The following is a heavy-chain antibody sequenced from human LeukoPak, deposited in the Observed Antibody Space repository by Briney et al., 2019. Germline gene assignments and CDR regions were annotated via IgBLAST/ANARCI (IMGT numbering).Heavy chain of an antibody. J-gene: IGHJ4*02. D-gene: IGHD5-18*01. V-gene: IGHV3-30*18. Sequence: GRSLRLSCAASGFTFSSYGMRWVRQAPGKGLEWVAVISYDGSNKYYADSVKGRFTISRDNSKNTLYLQMNSLRAEDTAVYYCAKSDVDTTHSYWGQGTLVTVSS. CDR2: ISYDGSNK. CDR3: AKSDVDTTHSY. CDR1: GFTFSSYG.